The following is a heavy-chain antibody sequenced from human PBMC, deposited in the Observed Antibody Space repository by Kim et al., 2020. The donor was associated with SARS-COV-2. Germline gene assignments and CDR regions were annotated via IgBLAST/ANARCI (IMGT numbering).Heavy chain of an antibody. Sequence: GGSLRLSCAASGFTFDDYTMHWVRQAPGKGLEWVSLISWDGGSTYYADSVKGRFTISRDNSKNSLYLQMNSLRTEDTALYYCAKGDPGPERVGGQGTLVTVSS. CDR1: GFTFDDYT. V-gene: IGHV3-43*01. CDR2: ISWDGGST. CDR3: AKGDPGPERV. J-gene: IGHJ4*02.